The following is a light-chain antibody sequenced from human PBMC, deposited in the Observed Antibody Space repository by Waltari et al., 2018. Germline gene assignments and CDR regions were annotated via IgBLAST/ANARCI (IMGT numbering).Light chain of an antibody. J-gene: IGKJ1*01. CDR2: AAS. CDR3: QQCYNIPPS. CDR1: QSIGSF. Sequence: DIQMTQSPSSLSASVGDTVTITCRASQSIGSFLNWHQQKPGKAPKLLIYAASTLESGVPARFSGRESGTDFTLTITSLHPEDFATYYCQQCYNIPPSFGQGTKVEIK. V-gene: IGKV1-39*01.